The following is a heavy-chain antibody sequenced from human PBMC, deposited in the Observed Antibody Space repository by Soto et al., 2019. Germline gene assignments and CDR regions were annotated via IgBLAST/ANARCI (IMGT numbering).Heavy chain of an antibody. CDR1: GFTFSSYA. Sequence: HPGGSLRLSCAASGFTFSSYAMHWVRQAPGKGLEWVAVISYDGSNKYYADSVKGRFTISRDNSKNTLYLQMNSLRAEDTAVYYCARSSPKYYDILTGYYRDNWFDPWGQGTLVTVSS. J-gene: IGHJ5*02. D-gene: IGHD3-9*01. V-gene: IGHV3-30-3*01. CDR3: ARSSPKYYDILTGYYRDNWFDP. CDR2: ISYDGSNK.